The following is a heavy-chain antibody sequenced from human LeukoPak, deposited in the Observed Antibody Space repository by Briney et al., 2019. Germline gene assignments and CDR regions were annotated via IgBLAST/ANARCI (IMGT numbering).Heavy chain of an antibody. J-gene: IGHJ4*02. CDR3: ASEPRLLDH. Sequence: GGSLRLSCAASGFTFSDNYMSWIRQAPGKGLEWVSYISNGGTTTKYADSVEGRFTISRDNAKNFLYLQMNSLRAEDTAVYFCASEPRLLDHWGQGTLVTVSS. CDR2: ISNGGTTT. D-gene: IGHD6-25*01. V-gene: IGHV3-11*04. CDR1: GFTFSDNY.